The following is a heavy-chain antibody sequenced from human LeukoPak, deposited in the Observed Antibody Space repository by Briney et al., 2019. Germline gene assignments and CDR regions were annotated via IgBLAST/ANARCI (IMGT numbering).Heavy chain of an antibody. D-gene: IGHD3-22*01. CDR3: ARSYYDSSGYYYYYYGMDV. J-gene: IGHJ6*02. Sequence: ASVKVSCTASGYTFTSYGISWVRQAPGQGLEWMGWISAYNGNTNYAQKLQGRVTMTTDTSTSTAYMELRSLRSDDTAVYYCARSYYDSSGYYYYYYGMDVWGQGTTVTVSS. V-gene: IGHV1-18*01. CDR2: ISAYNGNT. CDR1: GYTFTSYG.